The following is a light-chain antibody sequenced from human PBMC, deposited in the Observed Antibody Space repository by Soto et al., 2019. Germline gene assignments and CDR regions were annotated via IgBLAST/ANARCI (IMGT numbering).Light chain of an antibody. CDR3: CSYAGSTTLV. J-gene: IGLJ2*01. V-gene: IGLV2-23*02. CDR2: EVS. CDR1: SSDVGSYNL. Sequence: QSALTQPASVSGSPGQSITISCTGTSSDVGSYNLVSWYQLHPGKAPKLMIYEVSKRPSGVSNRFSGSKSGNTASLTMSGLQAEDEADYYCCSYAGSTTLVFGGGTQLTVL.